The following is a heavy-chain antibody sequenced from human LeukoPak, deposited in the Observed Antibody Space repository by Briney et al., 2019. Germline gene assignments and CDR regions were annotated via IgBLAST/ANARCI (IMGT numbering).Heavy chain of an antibody. J-gene: IGHJ4*02. CDR2: IIPIFGTA. CDR1: GGTFSSYA. CDR3: AREACSSTSCYAPYFDY. D-gene: IGHD2-2*01. Sequence: ASVKVSCKASGGTFSSYAISWVRQAPGQGLEWMGGIIPIFGTANYAQKFQGRVTITADESTSTAYMELSSLRSEDTAVYYCAREACSSTSCYAPYFDYWGQGTLDTVSS. V-gene: IGHV1-69*01.